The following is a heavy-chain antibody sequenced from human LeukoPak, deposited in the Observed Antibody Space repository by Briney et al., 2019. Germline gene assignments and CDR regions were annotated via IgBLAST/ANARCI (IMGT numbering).Heavy chain of an antibody. CDR2: IWYDGSNK. CDR1: GFTFSSNG. Sequence: PGGSLRLSCAASGFTFSSNGMHWVRQAPGKGLEWVAVIWYDGSNKYYADSVKGRLIIFRDNSKNTLYLQMNSMRAEETAVYYCARDWDYYDSSGYYHAYAFDYWGQGTLVTVSS. J-gene: IGHJ4*02. D-gene: IGHD3-22*01. CDR3: ARDWDYYDSSGYYHAYAFDY. V-gene: IGHV3-33*01.